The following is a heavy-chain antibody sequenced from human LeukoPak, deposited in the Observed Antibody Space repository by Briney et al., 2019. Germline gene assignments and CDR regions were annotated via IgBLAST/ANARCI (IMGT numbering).Heavy chain of an antibody. Sequence: ASVKVSCKASGYTFTSYYMHWVRQAPGQGLEGMGIINPSGGSTSYAQKFQGRVTMTRDMSTSAVYMELSSLRSEDTAVYYCARSRGPNYGDYELDYWGQGTLVTVSS. V-gene: IGHV1-46*01. J-gene: IGHJ4*02. CDR3: ARSRGPNYGDYELDY. D-gene: IGHD4-17*01. CDR2: INPSGGST. CDR1: GYTFTSYY.